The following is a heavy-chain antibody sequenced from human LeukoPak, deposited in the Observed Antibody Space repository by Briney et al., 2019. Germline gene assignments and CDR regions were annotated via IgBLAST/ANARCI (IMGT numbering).Heavy chain of an antibody. CDR2: VYSAGAT. Sequence: GGSLRLSCVASGFSLSSYAMSWVRQAPGKAPEWVSLVYSAGATHYADSVQGRFIISRDNSKNTLYLQMNNLRVEDTAVYHCVRDRAEGRAWVEFDPWGQGTVVTVS. J-gene: IGHJ5*02. CDR3: VRDRAEGRAWVEFDP. CDR1: GFSLSSYA. V-gene: IGHV3-66*02.